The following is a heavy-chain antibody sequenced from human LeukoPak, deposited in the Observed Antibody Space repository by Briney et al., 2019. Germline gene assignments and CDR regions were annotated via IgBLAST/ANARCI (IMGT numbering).Heavy chain of an antibody. CDR1: GGSLSSGDYY. CDR3: ARVRLLWFGEPGTVDY. CDR2: IYYSGST. J-gene: IGHJ4*02. D-gene: IGHD3-10*01. V-gene: IGHV4-30-4*02. Sequence: SVTLALTCTVSGGSLSSGDYYWSWIRQPPGKGLEWIGYIYYSGSTYYKPSLKSRVTISVDTFKNQFSLKLSSVTAPDTAVYYCARVRLLWFGEPGTVDYWGQGTLVTVSS.